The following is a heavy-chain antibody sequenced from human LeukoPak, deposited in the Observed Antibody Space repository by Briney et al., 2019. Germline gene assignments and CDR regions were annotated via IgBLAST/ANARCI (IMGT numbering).Heavy chain of an antibody. D-gene: IGHD2-15*01. CDR3: ARVPVYCSGGSCYSLNYYYGMDV. J-gene: IGHJ6*02. CDR1: GYTLTNYN. Sequence: ASVKVSCKASGYTLTNYNISWVRQAPGQGLEWMGWINTYKGDTLYAQKLQGRVTMTADTSTSTAYMELRSLRSDDTAVYYCARVPVYCSGGSCYSLNYYYGMDVWGQGTTVTVSS. CDR2: INTYKGDT. V-gene: IGHV1-18*01.